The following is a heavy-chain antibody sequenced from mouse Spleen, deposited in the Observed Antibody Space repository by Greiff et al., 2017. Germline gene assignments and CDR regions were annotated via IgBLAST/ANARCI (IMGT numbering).Heavy chain of an antibody. V-gene: IGHV1-50*01. CDR3: ARKEGQLGLRFAY. Sequence: QVQLQQSGAELVKPGASVKLSCKASGYTFTSYWMQWVKQRPGQGLEWIGEIDPSDSYTNYNQKFKGKATLTVDTSSSTAYMQLSSLTSEDSAVYYCARKEGQLGLRFAYWGQGTLVTVSA. CDR1: GYTFTSYW. D-gene: IGHD3-3*01. CDR2: IDPSDSYT. J-gene: IGHJ3*01.